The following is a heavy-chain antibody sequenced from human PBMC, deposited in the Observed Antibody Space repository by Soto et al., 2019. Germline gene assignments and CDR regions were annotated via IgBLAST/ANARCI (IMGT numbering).Heavy chain of an antibody. J-gene: IGHJ4*02. D-gene: IGHD3-10*01. CDR2: IIPIFGTA. V-gene: IGHV1-69*01. CDR3: ARDRRPRHYYYGSGGFDY. CDR1: GGTFSSYA. Sequence: QVQLVQSGAEVKKPGSSVKVSCKASGGTFSSYAISWVRQAPGQGLEWMVGIIPIFGTANYAQKFQGRGTITADESTSTAYMELISLRSEDTAVYYCARDRRPRHYYYGSGGFDYWGQGTLVTVSS.